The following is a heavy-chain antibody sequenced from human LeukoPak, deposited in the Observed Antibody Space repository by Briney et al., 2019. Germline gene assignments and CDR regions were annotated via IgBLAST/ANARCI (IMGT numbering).Heavy chain of an antibody. Sequence: SETLSLTCTVSGDPGSSANYYWGWIRQSPGKGLEWIGEINHSGSTNYNPSLKSRVTISVDTSKNQFSLKLSSVTAADTAVYYCARGYYLDFVVVPAANYFDYWGQGTLVTVSS. CDR2: INHSGST. D-gene: IGHD2-2*03. CDR1: GDPGSSANYY. CDR3: ARGYYLDFVVVPAANYFDY. J-gene: IGHJ4*02. V-gene: IGHV4-39*07.